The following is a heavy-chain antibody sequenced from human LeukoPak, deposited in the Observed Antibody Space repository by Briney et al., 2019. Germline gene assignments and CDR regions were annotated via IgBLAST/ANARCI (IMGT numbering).Heavy chain of an antibody. CDR2: ISGSGGST. J-gene: IGHJ6*03. V-gene: IGHV3-23*01. CDR1: GFTFSSYA. CDR3: AKDGAEWPGGYYMDV. D-gene: IGHD3-3*01. Sequence: GSLRLSCAASGFTFSSYAMSWVRQAPGKGLEWVSAISGSGGSTYYADSVKGRFTISRDNSKNTLYLQMNSLRAEDTAVYYCAKDGAEWPGGYYMDVWGKGTTVTVSS.